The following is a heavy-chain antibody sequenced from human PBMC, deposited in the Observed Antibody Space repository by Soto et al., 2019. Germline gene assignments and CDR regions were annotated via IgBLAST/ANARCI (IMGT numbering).Heavy chain of an antibody. D-gene: IGHD2-21*01. Sequence: QTTLKESGPTLVKPTQTLTLTCSFSGFSLTTSGASVAWMRQYPGKAPEWLALIFWDDDRRYSPSLRPRLTITKDAPRHQVFLPLTTMAPVDTATYYCAHRVKFGIVGAQFFDPRGQGLLVTVSS. CDR2: IFWDDDR. CDR3: AHRVKFGIVGAQFFDP. CDR1: GFSLTTSGAS. J-gene: IGHJ5*02. V-gene: IGHV2-5*02.